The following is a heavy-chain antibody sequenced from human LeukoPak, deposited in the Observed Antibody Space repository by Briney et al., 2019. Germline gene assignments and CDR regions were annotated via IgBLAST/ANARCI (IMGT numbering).Heavy chain of an antibody. CDR1: GFTFSSYV. CDR2: ISSGGHI. CDR3: ARDQDGGKYYYESSGYSH. J-gene: IGHJ4*02. D-gene: IGHD3-22*01. V-gene: IGHV3-21*01. Sequence: GGSLRLSCAASGFTFSSYVLNWVRQAPGKGLEWVSTISSGGHIYYEDSVKGRFTISRDNAKNSLYLQMNSLRAEDTAVYYCARDQDGGKYYYESSGYSHWGQGILVTVSS.